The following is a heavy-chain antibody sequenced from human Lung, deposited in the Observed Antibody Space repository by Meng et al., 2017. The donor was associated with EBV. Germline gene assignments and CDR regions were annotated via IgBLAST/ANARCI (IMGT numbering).Heavy chain of an antibody. V-gene: IGHV4-30-4*01. J-gene: IGHJ4*02. CDR1: DGSMSLGNYY. CDR2: IYYCGST. Sequence: HRQRAGPEQFNPSRAQSRTVTLTDGSMSLGNYYWSWIRQPPGKGLEWIGYIYYCGSTYYNPALKSRVTISLDTSKNQFSLKLSSVTAADTAVNYCARGPTTFCYYWGQGTLVTVSS. CDR3: ARGPTTFCYY. D-gene: IGHD2/OR15-2a*01.